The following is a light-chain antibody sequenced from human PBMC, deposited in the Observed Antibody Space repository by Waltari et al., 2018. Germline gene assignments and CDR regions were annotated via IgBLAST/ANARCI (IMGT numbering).Light chain of an antibody. CDR2: WAS. CDR3: QQYCSVPPM. Sequence: DIVMTQSPDSLAVSLGERATINCKSRQSVLYSTNNKNYLAWFQQKPGQPPKLLIYWASTRESGVPDRFSGSGSGTDFTLTISSLQAEDVAVYYCQQYCSVPPMFGQGTRVEIK. V-gene: IGKV4-1*01. J-gene: IGKJ1*01. CDR1: QSVLYSTNNKNY.